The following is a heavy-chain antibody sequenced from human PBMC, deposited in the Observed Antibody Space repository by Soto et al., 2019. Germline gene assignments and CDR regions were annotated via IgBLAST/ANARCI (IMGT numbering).Heavy chain of an antibody. Sequence: PGGSLRLSCAASGFTFSSYWMHWVRQVPEKGLVWVSRINSDGSITNYADAVKGRFTISRDNVKNTLYLQMNSLRAEATAVYYCVRYPRSVGGSYRPDYWGQGTLVTVSS. CDR1: GFTFSSYW. V-gene: IGHV3-74*01. D-gene: IGHD3-16*02. CDR3: VRYPRSVGGSYRPDY. J-gene: IGHJ4*02. CDR2: INSDGSIT.